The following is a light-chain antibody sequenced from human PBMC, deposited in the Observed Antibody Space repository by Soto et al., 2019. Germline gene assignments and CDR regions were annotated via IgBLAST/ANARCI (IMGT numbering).Light chain of an antibody. CDR3: QQYGNSRGT. CDR2: RAS. CDR1: RSVSSNY. V-gene: IGKV3-20*01. J-gene: IGKJ1*01. Sequence: EIVLTQSPGTLSLSPGETATLSCRASRSVSSNYLAWYQQRPGQAPRLLINRASNRATGIPDRFTGSGSGTDFTLTINGLEPEDFAVYYCQQYGNSRGTFGQGTKVDIK.